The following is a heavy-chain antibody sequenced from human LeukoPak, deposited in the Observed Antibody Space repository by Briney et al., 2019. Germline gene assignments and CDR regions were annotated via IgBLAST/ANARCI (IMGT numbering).Heavy chain of an antibody. D-gene: IGHD3-10*01. CDR1: GFTFGDYA. J-gene: IGHJ4*02. Sequence: GGSLRLSCTASGFTFGDYAMSWFRQAPGKGLEWVGFIRSKAYGGTIEYAASVKGRFTISRDDSKSIAYLQMNSLKTEDTAVYCCKSHYGSGSYLFDYWGQGTPVTVSS. V-gene: IGHV3-49*03. CDR3: KSHYGSGSYLFDY. CDR2: IRSKAYGGTI.